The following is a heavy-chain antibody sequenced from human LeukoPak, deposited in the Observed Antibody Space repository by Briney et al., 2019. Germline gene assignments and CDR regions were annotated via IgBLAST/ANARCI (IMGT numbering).Heavy chain of an antibody. CDR2: ISGSGGST. CDR1: GFTFGTYA. D-gene: IGHD4-17*01. V-gene: IGHV3-23*01. Sequence: GGSLRLSCAASGFTFGTYAMSWVRQAPGKGLEWVSTISGSGGSTYYADSAKGRFTISRDNSKNTLYLQMNSLRAEDTAVHYCARGRYGDYVFWGQGTLVTVSS. CDR3: ARGRYGDYVF. J-gene: IGHJ4*02.